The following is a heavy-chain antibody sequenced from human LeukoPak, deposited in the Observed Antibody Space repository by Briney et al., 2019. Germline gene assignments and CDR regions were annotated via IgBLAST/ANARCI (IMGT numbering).Heavy chain of an antibody. J-gene: IGHJ5*02. CDR2: INPNSGGT. D-gene: IGHD3-22*01. CDR3: ARDLDKNDYGSSDWFDP. V-gene: IGHV1-2*02. Sequence: ASVKVSCKASGYTFTGYYMHWVRQAPGQGLEWMGWINPNSGGTNYAQKFQGRVTMTRDTSISTAYMELSRLRSDDTAVYYCARDLDKNDYGSSDWFDPWGQGTLVTVSS. CDR1: GYTFTGYY.